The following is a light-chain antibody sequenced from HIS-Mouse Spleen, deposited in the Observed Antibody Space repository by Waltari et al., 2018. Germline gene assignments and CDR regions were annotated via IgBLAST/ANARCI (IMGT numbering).Light chain of an antibody. CDR1: NIGSKS. J-gene: IGLJ2*01. Sequence: SYVLTQPPSVSVAPGKTARITCGGNNIGSKSVHWYQQKPGQAPVLVVNDDSDRPSGIPERFSGSNCGNTAPLTISRVEAGDEADYYCNSRDSSGNHVVFGGGTKLTVL. CDR3: NSRDSSGNHVV. CDR2: DDS. V-gene: IGLV3-21*01.